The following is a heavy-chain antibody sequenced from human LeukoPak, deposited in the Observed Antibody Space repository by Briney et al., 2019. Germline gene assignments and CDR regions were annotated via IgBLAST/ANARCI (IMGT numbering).Heavy chain of an antibody. Sequence: PGGSLRLSCAASGFTFSSYSMNWVRQAPGKGLEWVSSISSSSSYIYYADSVKGRFTISRDNDKNSLYLQMNSLRAEDTAVYYRARVPLRFLEWDQFDYWGQGTLVTVSS. CDR1: GFTFSSYS. J-gene: IGHJ4*02. V-gene: IGHV3-21*01. CDR3: ARVPLRFLEWDQFDY. D-gene: IGHD3-3*01. CDR2: ISSSSSYI.